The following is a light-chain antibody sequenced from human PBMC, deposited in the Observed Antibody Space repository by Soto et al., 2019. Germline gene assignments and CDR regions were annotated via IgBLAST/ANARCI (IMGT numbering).Light chain of an antibody. CDR1: QSVSSNY. V-gene: IGKV3-20*01. J-gene: IGKJ2*01. CDR2: VAS. CDR3: QQYGSSPLYT. Sequence: EIVLTQSPGTLSLSPVERATLSCRASQSVSSNYLAWYQQNPGQAPMLLIYVASSRATGIPDRFSGSGSGTDFTLTISRLEPEDFAVYYCQQYGSSPLYTFGQGTKLEIK.